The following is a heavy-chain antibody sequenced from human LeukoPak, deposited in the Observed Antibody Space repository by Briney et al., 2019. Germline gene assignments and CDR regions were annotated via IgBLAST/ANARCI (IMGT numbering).Heavy chain of an antibody. CDR2: ISAYNGNT. CDR3: ARGEVGATTSRYYYGMDV. J-gene: IGHJ6*02. D-gene: IGHD1-26*01. Sequence: GASVKVSCKASGYTFTSYGISWVRQAPGQGLEWMGWISAYNGNTNYAQKLQGRVTMTTDTSTSTAYMELRSLRTDDTAVYYCARGEVGATTSRYYYGMDVWGQGTTVTVSS. CDR1: GYTFTSYG. V-gene: IGHV1-18*01.